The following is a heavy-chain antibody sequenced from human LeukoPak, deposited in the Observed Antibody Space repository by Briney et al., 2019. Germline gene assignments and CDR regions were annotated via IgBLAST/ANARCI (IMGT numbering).Heavy chain of an antibody. CDR3: ARDHYDFWSGYPQEYYYYMDV. V-gene: IGHV1-2*02. Sequence: ASVKVSCKASGYTFTGYYMHWVRQAPGQGLEWMGWINPNSGGTNYAQKFQGRVTMTRDTSISTAYMELSRLRSDDTAVYYCARDHYDFWSGYPQEYYYYMDVWGKGTTVTVSS. CDR2: INPNSGGT. D-gene: IGHD3-3*01. J-gene: IGHJ6*03. CDR1: GYTFTGYY.